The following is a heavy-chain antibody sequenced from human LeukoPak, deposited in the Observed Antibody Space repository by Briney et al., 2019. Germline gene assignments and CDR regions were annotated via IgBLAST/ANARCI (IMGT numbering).Heavy chain of an antibody. CDR1: GLTFNIYW. CDR3: ASPGAAAGPYYYYYGMDV. J-gene: IGHJ6*02. D-gene: IGHD6-13*01. Sequence: PGGSLRLSCTASGLTFNIYWMHWVRQAPGKGLEWVSVIYSGGSTYYADSVKGRFTISRDNSKNTLYLQMNSLRAEDTAVYYCASPGAAAGPYYYYYGMDVWGQGTTVTVSS. CDR2: IYSGGST. V-gene: IGHV3-53*01.